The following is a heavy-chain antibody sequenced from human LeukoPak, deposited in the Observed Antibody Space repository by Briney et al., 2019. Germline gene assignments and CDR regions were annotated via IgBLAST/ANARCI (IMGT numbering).Heavy chain of an antibody. Sequence: PSETLSLTCTVSGGSISSRSYYWGWIRQPPGKGLEWIGSIYYSGSTFCNPSLKSRVTIFVDTSKNQFSLKLRSVTAADTAVYYCANRWRGFLDPWGQGTLVTVSS. D-gene: IGHD2-15*01. V-gene: IGHV4-39*01. J-gene: IGHJ5*02. CDR3: ANRWRGFLDP. CDR2: IYYSGST. CDR1: GGSISSRSYY.